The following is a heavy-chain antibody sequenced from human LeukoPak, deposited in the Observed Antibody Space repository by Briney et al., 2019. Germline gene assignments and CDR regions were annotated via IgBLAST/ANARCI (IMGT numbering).Heavy chain of an antibody. D-gene: IGHD3-10*01. J-gene: IGHJ5*02. CDR2: INHSGST. CDR3: ARGGKRYYYGSGGTFDP. CDR1: GGSFSGYY. V-gene: IGHV4-34*01. Sequence: SETLSLTCAVDGGSFSGYYWSWIRQPPGKGLEWIGEINHSGSTNYNPSLKSRVTISVDTSKNQFSLKLSSVTAADTAVYYCARGGKRYYYGSGGTFDPWGQGTLVTVSS.